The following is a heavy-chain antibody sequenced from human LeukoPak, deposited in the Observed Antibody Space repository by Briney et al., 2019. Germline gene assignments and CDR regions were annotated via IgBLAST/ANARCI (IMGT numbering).Heavy chain of an antibody. CDR3: ARDARRTAPACYFDY. J-gene: IGHJ4*02. V-gene: IGHV4-39*07. CDR2: IYYSGST. Sequence: SETLSLTCTVSGGSISSSSYYWGWIRQPPGKGLEWIGSIYYSGSTYYNPSLKSRVTISVDTSKNQFSLKLSSVTAADTAVYYCARDARRTAPACYFDYWGQGTLVTVSS. CDR1: GGSISSSSYY.